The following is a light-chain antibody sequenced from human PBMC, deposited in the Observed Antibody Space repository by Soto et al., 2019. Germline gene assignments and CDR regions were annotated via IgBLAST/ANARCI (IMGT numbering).Light chain of an antibody. Sequence: DIVMTQTLLSLPVTPGEPASISCRSSQSLLDSDDGNTYLDWYLQRPGQSPQLLIYSVSYRASGVPDRFSGSGSGTDFTLKISRAEAEDVGVYYCMQRVEFPTFGQGTKLEIK. J-gene: IGKJ2*01. V-gene: IGKV2-40*01. CDR1: QSLLDSDDGNTY. CDR2: SVS. CDR3: MQRVEFPT.